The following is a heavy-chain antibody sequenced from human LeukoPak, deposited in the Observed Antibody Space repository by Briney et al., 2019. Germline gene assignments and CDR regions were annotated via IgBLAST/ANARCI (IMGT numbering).Heavy chain of an antibody. CDR3: AKLGGHPLHNYYVGV. CDR1: GFTFSSYA. CDR2: ILDSGYST. Sequence: GGSLRPSCAASGFTFSSYAMSWVRQAPGKGLEWVSGILDSGYSTYYANSVKGRFTISRDNSNNTLYPQMNSLRAEDTAVYYCAKLGGHPLHNYYVGVWGKGTTVAVSS. D-gene: IGHD3-16*01. J-gene: IGHJ6*03. V-gene: IGHV3-23*01.